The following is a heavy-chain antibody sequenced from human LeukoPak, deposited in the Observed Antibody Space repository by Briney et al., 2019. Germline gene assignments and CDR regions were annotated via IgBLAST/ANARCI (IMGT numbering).Heavy chain of an antibody. J-gene: IGHJ5*02. CDR2: IYYGGST. D-gene: IGHD6-13*01. V-gene: IGHV4-61*01. CDR3: AREGSSSWGFDP. CDR1: GGSVSSGSYY. Sequence: PSETLSLTCTVSGGSVSSGSYYWSWIRQPPGKGLEWIGYIYYGGSTNYNPSLKSRVTISVDTSKNQFSLKLSSVTAADTAVYYCAREGSSSWGFDPWGQGTLVTVSS.